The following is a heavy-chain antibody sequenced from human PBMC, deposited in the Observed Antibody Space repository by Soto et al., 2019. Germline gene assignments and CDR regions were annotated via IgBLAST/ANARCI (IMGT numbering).Heavy chain of an antibody. V-gene: IGHV5-51*01. CDR3: ARPDYYDSSGLDAFDS. J-gene: IGHJ3*02. D-gene: IGHD3-22*01. Sequence: PGESLKISCKGSGYSFTSYWIGWVRQMPGKGLEWMGIIYPGDSDTRYSPSFQGQVTISADKSISTAYLQWSSLKASDTAMYYCARPDYYDSSGLDAFDSWGQGKMVTFSS. CDR1: GYSFTSYW. CDR2: IYPGDSDT.